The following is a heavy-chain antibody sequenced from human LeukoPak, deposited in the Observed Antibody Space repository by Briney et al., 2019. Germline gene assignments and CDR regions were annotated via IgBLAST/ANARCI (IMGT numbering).Heavy chain of an antibody. CDR2: IHHSGST. V-gene: IGHV4-39*07. Sequence: SETLSLTCFVSGGSITSGVYYWVWIRQSPGKGLEWIGSIHHSGSTYHKPSLESRVTISVDTSKNQFSLKMISVTAADTAVYFCARGYTTTWYCFDLWGPGTQVIVSS. J-gene: IGHJ5*02. CDR1: GGSITSGVYY. D-gene: IGHD6-13*01. CDR3: ARGYTTTWYCFDL.